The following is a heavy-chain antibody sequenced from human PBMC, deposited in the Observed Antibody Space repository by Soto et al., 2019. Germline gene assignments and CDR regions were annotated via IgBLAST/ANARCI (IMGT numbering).Heavy chain of an antibody. CDR1: GGSFSGYY. V-gene: IGHV4-34*01. D-gene: IGHD3-16*02. CDR2: INHSGST. CDR3: ARRVWGSYRQIHRAYFDY. Sequence: PSETMSLTCDVYGGSFSGYYWRLICQPPGKGLEWIGEINHSGSTNYNPSLKSRVTISVDTSKNQFSLKLSSVTAADTAVYYCARRVWGSYRQIHRAYFDYWGQGTLVTVSS. J-gene: IGHJ4*02.